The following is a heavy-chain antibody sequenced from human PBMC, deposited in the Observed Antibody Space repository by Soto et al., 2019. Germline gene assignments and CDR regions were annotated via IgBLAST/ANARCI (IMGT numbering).Heavy chain of an antibody. CDR1: GYTFTSYY. CDR3: ATNGHCSGGSCYGYFDN. D-gene: IGHD2-15*01. V-gene: IGHV1-46*03. CDR2: INPSGGST. J-gene: IGHJ4*02. Sequence: ASVKVSCKASGYTFTSYYMHWVRQAPGQGLEWMGIINPSGGSTSYAQKFQGRVTMTRDTSTSTVYMELSSLRSEDTAVYYCATNGHCSGGSCYGYFDNWGQGTLVTVSS.